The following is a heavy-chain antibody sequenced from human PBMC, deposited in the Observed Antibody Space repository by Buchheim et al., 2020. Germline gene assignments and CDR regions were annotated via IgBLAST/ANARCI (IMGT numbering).Heavy chain of an antibody. CDR1: SGSIGSGNW. D-gene: IGHD3-10*01. Sequence: QVQLQESGPGLVKPSGTLSLTCAVSSGSIGSGNWWSWVRQPPGKGLEWIGEIYHSGSTNFNASLKSRVPMSMDKSKNHFSLKLTSVTAADSAVYYCARHARGFGDYFDSWGQGSL. CDR2: IYHSGST. CDR3: ARHARGFGDYFDS. J-gene: IGHJ4*02. V-gene: IGHV4-4*02.